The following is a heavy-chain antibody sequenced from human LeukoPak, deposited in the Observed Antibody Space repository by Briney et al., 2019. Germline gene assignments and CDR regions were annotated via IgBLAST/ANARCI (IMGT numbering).Heavy chain of an antibody. CDR3: VRIKSAYSRGDAFDV. D-gene: IGHD2-21*01. CDR2: ITYDGSNK. J-gene: IGHJ3*01. Sequence: GGSLRLSCAASGFTVSSYNNYWVRQTPGKGLEWVGVITYDGSNKYYADSVKGRFTASRDGDKNTLYLEMNSLRTEDTAVYYCVRIKSAYSRGDAFDVWGQGTMVTVSA. V-gene: IGHV3-30*03. CDR1: GFTVSSYN.